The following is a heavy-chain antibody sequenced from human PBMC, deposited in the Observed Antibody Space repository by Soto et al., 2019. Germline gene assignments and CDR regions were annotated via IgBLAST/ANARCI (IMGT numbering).Heavy chain of an antibody. CDR2: IFPLTDIP. J-gene: IGHJ4*02. Sequence: QVQLVQSGTEVKPPGSSVKVSCKASGSTFRNYPINWVRQAPGQGLEWMGSIFPLTDIPDYAQNFQARLTITADKSTSTAYIELSSLTSDDTAMYFCARSPVVVLKYFDSWGQGTLVTVSS. CDR3: ARSPVVVLKYFDS. D-gene: IGHD2-15*01. CDR1: GSTFRNYP. V-gene: IGHV1-69*02.